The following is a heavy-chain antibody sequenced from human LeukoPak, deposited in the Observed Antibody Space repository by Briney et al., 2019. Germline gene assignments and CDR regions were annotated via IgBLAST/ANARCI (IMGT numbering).Heavy chain of an antibody. CDR1: GFTLSSYA. CDR3: ATELYGSGSYYFDY. J-gene: IGHJ4*02. V-gene: IGHV3-30-3*02. Sequence: GGSLRRSGAASGFTLSSYAMQGVGEAEGKGVEGVAFISYDGSHQYYPDSLTGRFTISRDNSKTPLYLHMNSLRAADTAVYYCATELYGSGSYYFDYWGQGTLVTVSS. CDR2: ISYDGSHQ. D-gene: IGHD3-10*01.